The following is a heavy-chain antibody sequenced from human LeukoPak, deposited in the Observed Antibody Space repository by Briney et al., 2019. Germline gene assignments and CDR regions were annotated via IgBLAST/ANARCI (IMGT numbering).Heavy chain of an antibody. V-gene: IGHV3-30*02. D-gene: IGHD3-22*01. CDR3: AKDAPYYYDSSGYHPHDAFDI. CDR1: GFTFSSYG. J-gene: IGHJ3*02. CDR2: IRYDGSNK. Sequence: GGSLRLSCAASGFTFSSYGMHWVRQAPGKWLEWVAFIRYDGSNKYYADSVKGRFTISRDNSKNTLYLQMNSLRAEDTAVYYCAKDAPYYYDSSGYHPHDAFDIWGQGTMVIVSS.